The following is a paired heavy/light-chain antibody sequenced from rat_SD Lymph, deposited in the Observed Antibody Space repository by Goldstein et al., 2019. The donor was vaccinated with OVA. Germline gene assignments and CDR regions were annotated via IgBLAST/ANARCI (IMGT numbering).Light chain of an antibody. CDR1: RDIGKN. V-gene: IGKV14S1*01. CDR2: YST. CDR3: LQYKQYPLT. J-gene: IGKJ5*01. Sequence: DIQMTQSPSSMSASLGDRVTITCQASRDIGKNLIWFQQKPGKSPRRVIYYSTILADGVPSRFSGSRSGSDYSLTIISLESEDVADYHCLQYKQYPLTFGSGTKLEIK.
Heavy chain of an antibody. CDR2: ISTRGTTT. CDR1: GFTLSNYY. Sequence: EVNLVESGGGLVQPGRSLKLSCAASGFTLSNYYMAWVRQAPKKGLEWVATISTRGTTTYYPDSVRGRFTISRDNAESSLYLQMDSLRSEDTATYYCTRQDVYTADYYYEWFAYWGQGTLVTVSS. V-gene: IGHV5-25*01. CDR3: TRQDVYTADYYYEWFAY. J-gene: IGHJ3*01. D-gene: IGHD1-6*01.